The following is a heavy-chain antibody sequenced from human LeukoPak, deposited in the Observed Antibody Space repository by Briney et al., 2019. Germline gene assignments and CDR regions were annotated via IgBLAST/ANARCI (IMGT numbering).Heavy chain of an antibody. Sequence: ASVKVSCKASGFTITGYYMHWVRQAPGQGLEWMGWINLNRGGTNYAQKFQDRVTMTRDTSISTAYMELNTLRSDDTAVYYCALLHSPARVSPIDIWGQGTMVTVSS. D-gene: IGHD2/OR15-2a*01. V-gene: IGHV1-2*02. CDR1: GFTITGYY. CDR3: ALLHSPARVSPIDI. CDR2: INLNRGGT. J-gene: IGHJ3*02.